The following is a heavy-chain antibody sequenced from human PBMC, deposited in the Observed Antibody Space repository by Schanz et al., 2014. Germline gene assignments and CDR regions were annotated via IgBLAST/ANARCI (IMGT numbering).Heavy chain of an antibody. CDR2: IDPNGGST. V-gene: IGHV1-2*02. CDR1: GYTFIDYY. J-gene: IGHJ4*02. CDR3: ARYSYGKKSGDFDY. D-gene: IGHD2-15*01. Sequence: QVQLVQSGAEVKKPGASVKVSCKASGYTFIDYYMHWVRQAPGQGLEWVGWIDPNGGSTNHAQMLPGRVNMTMATSISTAYIELCGLTSDDTAVYFCARYSYGKKSGDFDYWGQGTLVTVSS.